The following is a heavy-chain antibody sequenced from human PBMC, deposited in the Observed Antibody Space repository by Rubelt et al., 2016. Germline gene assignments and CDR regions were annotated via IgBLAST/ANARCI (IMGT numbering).Heavy chain of an antibody. CDR3: AKGPRIVPAASYFDY. J-gene: IGHJ4*02. D-gene: IGHD2-2*01. V-gene: IGHV3-23*01. Sequence: QATGEGLEWVSSIGGSGGSTNYADSAKGRSTISRDNSKNTLYTQMNSLRAEDTAVYYCAKGPRIVPAASYFDYKGQGTLVTVSS. CDR2: IGGSGGST.